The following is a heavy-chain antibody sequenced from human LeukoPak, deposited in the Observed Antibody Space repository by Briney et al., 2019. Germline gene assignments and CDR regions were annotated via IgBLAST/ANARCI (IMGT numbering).Heavy chain of an antibody. D-gene: IGHD1-1*01. CDR2: INHSGST. Sequence: PSETLSLTCAVYGGSFSGYYWSWLRQPPGKGLEWIGEINHSGSTNYNPSLKSRVTISVDTSKNQFSLKLISVSAADTAIYYCARHLHTWNGAYYYVDVWGKGTTVTISS. J-gene: IGHJ6*03. CDR1: GGSFSGYY. V-gene: IGHV4-34*01. CDR3: ARHLHTWNGAYYYVDV.